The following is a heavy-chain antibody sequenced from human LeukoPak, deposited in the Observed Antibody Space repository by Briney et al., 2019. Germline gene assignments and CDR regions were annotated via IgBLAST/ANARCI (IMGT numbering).Heavy chain of an antibody. CDR3: ARRFDS. J-gene: IGHJ4*02. Sequence: GGSLRLSCAASGFSFTAYSMNWVRQAPGRGLEWISYIGPGGDIYYADSVTGRFTVSRDTAKNSPYLQVNGLRVEDTAVYYCARRFDSWGQGTLVTVSS. CDR2: IGPGGDI. CDR1: GFSFTAYS. V-gene: IGHV3-48*01.